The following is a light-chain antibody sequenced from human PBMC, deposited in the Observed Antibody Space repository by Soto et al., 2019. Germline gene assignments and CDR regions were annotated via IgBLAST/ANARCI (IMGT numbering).Light chain of an antibody. J-gene: IGLJ1*01. V-gene: IGLV2-23*02. CDR1: SSDAGTYTL. Sequence: PVLGQPGSVCGYPAQPITFSYTGTSSDAGTYTLVSWYQQHPGKAPKLVIYEVNKRPAGVSKRFSGSKSGDTATLTISGLQVEDEADDYCSSYAGAITFYVCGTETKVPAL. CDR2: EVN. CDR3: SSYAGAITFYV.